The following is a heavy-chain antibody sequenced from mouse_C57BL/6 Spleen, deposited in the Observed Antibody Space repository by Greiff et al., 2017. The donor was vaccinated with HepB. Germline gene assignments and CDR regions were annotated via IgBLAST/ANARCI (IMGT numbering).Heavy chain of an antibody. CDR3: ARSYGNYYYAMDY. CDR2: IYPGAGDT. CDR1: GYAFSSYW. D-gene: IGHD2-10*02. Sequence: VQLQQSGAELVKPGASVKISCKASGYAFSSYWMNWVQQRPGKGLEWIGQIYPGAGDTNYNGKFKGKATLTADKSSSTAYMQLSSLTSEDSAVYLCARSYGNYYYAMDYWGQGTSVTVAS. V-gene: IGHV1-80*01. J-gene: IGHJ4*01.